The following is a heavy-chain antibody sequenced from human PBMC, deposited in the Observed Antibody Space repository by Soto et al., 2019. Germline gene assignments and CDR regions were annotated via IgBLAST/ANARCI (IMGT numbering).Heavy chain of an antibody. V-gene: IGHV4-59*01. CDR3: AREARGVISGMDV. CDR2: ISHSGST. Sequence: NPXECLCPSCPVSGASISGDYWSWIRQPPGKGLEWIGHISHSGSTNYNPSLKSRVTISVDTSKRQFSLKLSSVTAADTAVYYCAREARGVISGMDVWGQGTKVTVYS. J-gene: IGHJ6*02. D-gene: IGHD3-10*01. CDR1: GASISGDY.